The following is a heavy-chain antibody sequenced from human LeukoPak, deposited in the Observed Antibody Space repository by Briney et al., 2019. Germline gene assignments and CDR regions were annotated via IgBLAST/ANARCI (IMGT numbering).Heavy chain of an antibody. D-gene: IGHD6-19*01. Sequence: GESLKISCKGSGYSFTNYWIAWVRQMPGKGLEWMGIIYPGDSDTGYSPSFEGQVTISADKSISTAYLQWSSLKASDTAMYYCARRMSSGGLDYWGQGTLVTVSS. CDR2: IYPGDSDT. V-gene: IGHV5-51*01. CDR1: GYSFTNYW. CDR3: ARRMSSGGLDY. J-gene: IGHJ4*02.